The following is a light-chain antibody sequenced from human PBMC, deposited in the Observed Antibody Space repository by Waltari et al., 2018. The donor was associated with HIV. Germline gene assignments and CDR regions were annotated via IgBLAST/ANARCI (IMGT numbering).Light chain of an antibody. J-gene: IGLJ2*01. CDR2: EVF. Sequence: QSTLTQPASVSGSPGQSITISCTGSTSDFGLYNFISWYQQHPGGVPKVIIYEVFSRPSGIYSLFSGSRSANTASLTISWLQPDDEADYYCASFTSNYTLIFGGGTKVTVL. CDR3: ASFTSNYTLI. V-gene: IGLV2-14*01. CDR1: TSDFGLYNF.